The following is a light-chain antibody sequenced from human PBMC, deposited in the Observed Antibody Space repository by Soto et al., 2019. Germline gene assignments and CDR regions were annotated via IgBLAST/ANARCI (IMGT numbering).Light chain of an antibody. V-gene: IGLV2-14*01. Sequence: QSALTQPASVSGSPGQSITISCTGTSSDVGGYKYVSWYQQQPGKAPKLMIYEVSDRPSGVSTRFSGSKSGNTASLTISGLQAEDEADYYCSSDRSSSTPVFGGGTKVTVL. CDR2: EVS. CDR3: SSDRSSSTPV. J-gene: IGLJ2*01. CDR1: SSDVGGYKY.